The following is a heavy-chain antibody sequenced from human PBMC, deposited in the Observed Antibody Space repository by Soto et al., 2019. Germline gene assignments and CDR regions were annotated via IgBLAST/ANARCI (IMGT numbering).Heavy chain of an antibody. D-gene: IGHD7-27*01. Sequence: EVQLVESGGGLVQPGGSLRLSCAASGFTFSSYWMILFRQAPGKGLEWVATINQDGSEEFYVDSVKGRFSISRDNAKKSLFLQMNRLRGEDTAVYFCARVGTGTSRDYWGQGTLLTVSA. CDR3: ARVGTGTSRDY. CDR2: INQDGSEE. V-gene: IGHV3-7*01. CDR1: GFTFSSYW. J-gene: IGHJ4*02.